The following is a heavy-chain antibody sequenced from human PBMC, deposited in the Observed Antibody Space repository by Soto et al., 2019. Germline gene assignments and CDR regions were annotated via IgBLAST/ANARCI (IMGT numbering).Heavy chain of an antibody. CDR1: GYTFTSYA. CDR3: ARDFSRVVVAHGY. D-gene: IGHD3-22*01. CDR2: INAGNSDT. J-gene: IGHJ4*02. Sequence: ASVKVSCKASGYTFTSYAMHWVRQAPGQRLEWMGWINAGNSDTTYSQKFQGRVAITSDTSASTAYMELTSLPSEDTAVYYCARDFSRVVVAHGYWGQGTVVTDSX. V-gene: IGHV1-3*01.